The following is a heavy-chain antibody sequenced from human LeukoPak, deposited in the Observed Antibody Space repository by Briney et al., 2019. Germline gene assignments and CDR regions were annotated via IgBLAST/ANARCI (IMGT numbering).Heavy chain of an antibody. V-gene: IGHV4-59*01. CDR3: ARGYTSWSFDY. CDR1: GVSITTYY. CDR2: IYYSGNT. Sequence: PSETLSLTCTVSGVSITTYYWSWIRQPPGKGLEWIGFIYYSGNTNYNPSLKSRVTTSVDTSKNQFSLKLSSVTAADTAVYYCARGYTSWSFDYWGQGTLVTVSS. J-gene: IGHJ4*02. D-gene: IGHD5-12*01.